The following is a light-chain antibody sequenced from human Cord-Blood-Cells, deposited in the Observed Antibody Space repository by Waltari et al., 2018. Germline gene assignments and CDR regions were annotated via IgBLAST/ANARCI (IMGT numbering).Light chain of an antibody. CDR1: SSDVGGDNY. CDR2: DVS. V-gene: IGLV2-11*01. J-gene: IGLJ3*02. Sequence: QSALTQPRSESGSPGQSVTISCTGTSSDVGGDNYVAWYQQHPGKAPKLMIYDVSKRPSGVPDRFSGSKSGNTASLTISGLQAEDEADYYCCSYAGSYTWVFGGGTKLTVL. CDR3: CSYAGSYTWV.